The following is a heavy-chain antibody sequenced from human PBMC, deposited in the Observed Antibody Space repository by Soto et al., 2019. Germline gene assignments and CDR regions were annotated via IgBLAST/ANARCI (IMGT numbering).Heavy chain of an antibody. CDR2: IYYSGST. CDR3: AREPPDFWSGYPPYYYYHYGMDV. CDR1: GGSISSGDYY. V-gene: IGHV4-61*08. Sequence: PSETLSLTCTVSGGSISSGDYYWSWIRQPPGKGLEWIGYIYYSGSTNYNPSLKSRVTISVDTSKNQFSLKLSSVTAADTAVYYCAREPPDFWSGYPPYYYYHYGMDVWGQGTTVTVSS. D-gene: IGHD3-3*01. J-gene: IGHJ6*02.